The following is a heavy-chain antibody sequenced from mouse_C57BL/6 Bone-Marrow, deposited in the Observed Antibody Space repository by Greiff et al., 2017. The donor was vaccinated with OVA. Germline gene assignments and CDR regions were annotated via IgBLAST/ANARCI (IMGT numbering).Heavy chain of an antibody. CDR3: ARSPLYGNYVDY. V-gene: IGHV7-3*01. CDR2: IRNKANGYTT. J-gene: IGHJ2*01. CDR1: GFTFTDYY. D-gene: IGHD2-1*01. Sequence: EVHLQESGGGLVQPGGSLSLSCAASGFTFTDYYMSWVRQPPGKALEWLGFIRNKANGYTTEYSASVKGRFTISRDNSQSILYLQMNALRPEDSATYYCARSPLYGNYVDYWGQGTTLTVSS.